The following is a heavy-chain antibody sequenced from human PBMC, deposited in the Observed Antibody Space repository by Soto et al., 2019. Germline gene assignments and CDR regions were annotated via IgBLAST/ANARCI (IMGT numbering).Heavy chain of an antibody. CDR2: INPNSGGT. Sequence: ASVKVSCKASGYTFTGYYMHWVRQAPGQGLEWMGWINPNSGGTNYAQKFQGWVTMSRDTSISTAYMELSRLRSDDTAVYYCARVALYSSSSAWFDPWGQGTLVTVSS. J-gene: IGHJ5*02. D-gene: IGHD6-6*01. V-gene: IGHV1-2*04. CDR1: GYTFTGYY. CDR3: ARVALYSSSSAWFDP.